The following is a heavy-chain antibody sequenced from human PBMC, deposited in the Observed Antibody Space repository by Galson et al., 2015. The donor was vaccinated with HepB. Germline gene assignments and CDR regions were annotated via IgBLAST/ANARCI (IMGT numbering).Heavy chain of an antibody. CDR1: GFTFNNSD. J-gene: IGHJ4*02. V-gene: IGHV3-33*08. CDR2: VWFDGRNK. CDR3: AGGSSPRLYFDS. Sequence: SLRLSCAASGFTFNNSDMHWVRQAPGKGLEWVAVVWFDGRNKKYAESVKGRFTISRDNSKNTLYLQMNRLRFEDTAVYYCAGGSSPRLYFDSWGQGTLVTASS. D-gene: IGHD6-13*01.